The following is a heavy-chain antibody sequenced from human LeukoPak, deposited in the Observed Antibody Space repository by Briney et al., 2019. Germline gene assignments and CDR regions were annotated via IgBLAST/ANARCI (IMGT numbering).Heavy chain of an antibody. CDR1: GFTFSSYS. CDR3: ARGRWFDP. CDR2: ISTSSSYI. J-gene: IGHJ5*02. V-gene: IGHV3-21*01. Sequence: GGSLRLSCAASGFTFSSYSMNWVRQAPGKGLEWVSSISTSSSYIYYADSVKGRFTISRDNAKNSVYLQMNSLRGEDTAVYYCARGRWFDPWGQGTLVTVSS.